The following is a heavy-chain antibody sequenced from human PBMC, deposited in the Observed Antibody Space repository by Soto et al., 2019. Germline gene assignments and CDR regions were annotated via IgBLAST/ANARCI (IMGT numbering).Heavy chain of an antibody. CDR1: GFTFSSYW. CDR2: IKQDGSEK. Sequence: GGSLRLSCAASGFTFSSYWMSWVRQAPGKGLEWVANIKQDGSEKYYVDSVKGRFTISRDNAENSLYLQMNSLRAEDTAVYYCARATYGDNEPPFDYWGQGTLVTVSS. D-gene: IGHD4-17*01. V-gene: IGHV3-7*03. J-gene: IGHJ4*02. CDR3: ARATYGDNEPPFDY.